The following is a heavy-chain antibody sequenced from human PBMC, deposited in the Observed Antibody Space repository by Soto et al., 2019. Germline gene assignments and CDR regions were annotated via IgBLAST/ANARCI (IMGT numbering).Heavy chain of an antibody. CDR1: GGSITSSTYY. CDR2: LSYTGNT. V-gene: IGHV4-39*01. J-gene: IGHJ4*02. CDR3: ARHGTAAVQCFDY. D-gene: IGHD6-13*01. Sequence: SETLSLTCTVSGGSITSSTYYWGWIRHPPGKGLEWVGSLSYTGNTYYNPSLKSRVTISVDTSKKQFSLKLRSVTAADTAVYYCARHGTAAVQCFDYWGQGTLVIGSS.